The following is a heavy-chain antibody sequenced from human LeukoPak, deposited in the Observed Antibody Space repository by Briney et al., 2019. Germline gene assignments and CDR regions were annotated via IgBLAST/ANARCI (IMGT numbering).Heavy chain of an antibody. CDR3: ARLKRRDSVVVVAARRYAWFDP. V-gene: IGHV5-51*01. Sequence: ESLKISCKGSGYSFTTYWIGWVRQMPGKGLEWMGIIYPGDSDTRYSPSFQGQVTISADRSISTAYLQWNSLKASDTAMYYCARLKRRDSVVVVAARRYAWFDPWGQGTLVTVSS. D-gene: IGHD2-15*01. CDR1: GYSFTTYW. J-gene: IGHJ5*02. CDR2: IYPGDSDT.